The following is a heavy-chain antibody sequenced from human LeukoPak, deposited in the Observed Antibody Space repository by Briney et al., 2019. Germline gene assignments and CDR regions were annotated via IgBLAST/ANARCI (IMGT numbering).Heavy chain of an antibody. J-gene: IGHJ5*02. CDR2: INPHSGDT. CDR3: ARDSVAGVRTAALYTTGRAKCFDP. Sequence: ASVKVSCKTSGYTFIDYYMHWLRQAPVQGLEWMGWINPHSGDTNYPQNFQGRVTMTRDTSISTVYMELRRLKSDDTAVYFCARDSVAGVRTAALYTTGRAKCFDPWGQGTLVIVSS. CDR1: GYTFIDYY. D-gene: IGHD6-19*01. V-gene: IGHV1-2*02.